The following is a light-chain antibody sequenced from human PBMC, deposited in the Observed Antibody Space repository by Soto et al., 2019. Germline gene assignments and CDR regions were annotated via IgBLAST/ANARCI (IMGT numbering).Light chain of an antibody. Sequence: DIQMTQSPSSLSASVGDRVTITCRASQGIGSYLDWSQLKPGKIPRLLIYAASTLQPGVPSRFSGSGSGTDFTLTISSLQPEAVATYYCQKYNSAPWTVGQGTKVEIK. CDR3: QKYNSAPWT. V-gene: IGKV1-27*01. CDR1: QGIGSY. CDR2: AAS. J-gene: IGKJ1*01.